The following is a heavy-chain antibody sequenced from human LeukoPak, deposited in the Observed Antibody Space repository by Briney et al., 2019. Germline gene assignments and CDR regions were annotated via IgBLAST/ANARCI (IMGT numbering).Heavy chain of an antibody. CDR2: ISYDGSNK. Sequence: PGGSLRLSCAASGFTFSSYAMHWVRQAPGKGLEWAAVISYDGSNKYYADSVKGRFTISRDNSKNTLYLQMNSLRAEDTAVYYCARGSQQLATTLDYWGQGTLVTVSS. CDR1: GFTFSSYA. D-gene: IGHD6-13*01. V-gene: IGHV3-30-3*01. J-gene: IGHJ4*02. CDR3: ARGSQQLATTLDY.